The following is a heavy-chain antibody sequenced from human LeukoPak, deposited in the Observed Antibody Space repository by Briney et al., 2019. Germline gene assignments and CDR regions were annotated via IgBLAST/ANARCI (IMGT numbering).Heavy chain of an antibody. J-gene: IGHJ4*02. CDR1: GFTFSSYS. CDR2: ISSSSSSI. Sequence: GGSLRLSCAASGFTFSSYSMNWVRQAPGKGLEWVSYISSSSSSIYYADSVKGRFTISRDNAKNSVYLQMNSLRDEDTAAYYCARVLAGLAPDYWGQGTLVTVSS. V-gene: IGHV3-48*02. CDR3: ARVLAGLAPDY. D-gene: IGHD6-19*01.